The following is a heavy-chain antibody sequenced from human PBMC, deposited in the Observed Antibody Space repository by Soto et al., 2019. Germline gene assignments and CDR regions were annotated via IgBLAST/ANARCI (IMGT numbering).Heavy chain of an antibody. J-gene: IGHJ4*02. V-gene: IGHV3-23*01. CDR2: ISGSGGST. CDR3: AKCYEEARITMIVVVPKYYFDY. Sequence: HPGGSLRLSCAASGFTFSSYAMSWVRQAPGKGLEWVSAISGSGGSTYYADSVKGRFTISRDNSKNTLYLQMNSLRAEDTAVYYCAKCYEEARITMIVVVPKYYFDYWGQGTLVTVSS. CDR1: GFTFSSYA. D-gene: IGHD3-22*01.